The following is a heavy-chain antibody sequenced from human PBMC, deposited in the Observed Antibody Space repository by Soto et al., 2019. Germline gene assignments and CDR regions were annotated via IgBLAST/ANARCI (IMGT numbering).Heavy chain of an antibody. J-gene: IGHJ4*02. D-gene: IGHD4-17*01. CDR1: GFTFSSYW. Sequence: GGSLRLSCAASGFTFSSYWMNWVRQAPGKGLEWVANIKQDGSEKYYVDSVKGRFTISRDNAKNSLYLQMNSLRAEDTAVYYCARGGLYDYGDFEEDYWGQGTLVTVSS. CDR3: ARGGLYDYGDFEEDY. V-gene: IGHV3-7*01. CDR2: IKQDGSEK.